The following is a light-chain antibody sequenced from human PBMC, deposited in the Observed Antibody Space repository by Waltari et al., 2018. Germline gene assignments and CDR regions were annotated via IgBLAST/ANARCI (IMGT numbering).Light chain of an antibody. CDR1: QSINNN. J-gene: IGKJ4*01. Sequence: EIVMTQSPATLSVSSRERVNLPCSASQSINNNLAWYQQKPGQAPKLLIYGASTRATGIPARFSGSGSGTDFTLTISSLQSDDFAVYYCQQYDNWPPLTFGGGTKVEIK. CDR3: QQYDNWPPLT. V-gene: IGKV3-15*01. CDR2: GAS.